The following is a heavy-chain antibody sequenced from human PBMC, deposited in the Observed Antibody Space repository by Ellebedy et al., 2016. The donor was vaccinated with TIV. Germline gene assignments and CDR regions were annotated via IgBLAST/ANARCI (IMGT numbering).Heavy chain of an antibody. J-gene: IGHJ6*03. CDR1: GGSFSGYY. Sequence: SETLSLXXAVYGGSFSGYYWSWIRQPPGKGLEWIGEINHSGSTNYNPSLKSRVTISVDTSKNQFSLKLSSVTAADTAVYYCASTTMVRGVKGYYYYYMDVWGKGTTVTVSS. V-gene: IGHV4-34*01. CDR2: INHSGST. CDR3: ASTTMVRGVKGYYYYYMDV. D-gene: IGHD3-10*01.